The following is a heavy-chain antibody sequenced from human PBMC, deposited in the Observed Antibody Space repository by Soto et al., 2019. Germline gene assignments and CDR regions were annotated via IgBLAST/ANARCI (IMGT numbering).Heavy chain of an antibody. CDR2: IIPIFGTA. CDR3: ARAHPQLSGYDYIPDY. V-gene: IGHV1-69*13. J-gene: IGHJ4*02. Sequence: ASVKVSCKASGGTFSSYAISWVRQAPGQGLEWMGGIIPIFGTANYAQKFQGRVTITADESTSTAYMEPSSLRSEDTAVYYCARAHPQLSGYDYIPDYWGQGTLVTVSS. CDR1: GGTFSSYA. D-gene: IGHD5-12*01.